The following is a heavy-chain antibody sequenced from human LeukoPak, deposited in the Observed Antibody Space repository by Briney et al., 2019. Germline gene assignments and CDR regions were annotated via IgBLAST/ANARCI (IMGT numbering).Heavy chain of an antibody. CDR3: ATDESGSYSDAFDI. CDR1: GYTFTSYD. D-gene: IGHD1-26*01. J-gene: IGHJ3*02. CDR2: MNPNSGNT. V-gene: IGHV1-8*01. Sequence: GASVKVSCKASGYTFTSYDINWVRQATGQGLEWMGWMNPNSGNTGYAQKFQGRVTMTEDTSTDTAYMELSSLRSEDTAVYYCATDESGSYSDAFDIWGQGTMVTVSS.